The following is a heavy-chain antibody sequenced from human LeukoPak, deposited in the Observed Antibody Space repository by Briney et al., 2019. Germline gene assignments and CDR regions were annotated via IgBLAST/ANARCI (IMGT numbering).Heavy chain of an antibody. CDR1: GFTFSNYV. CDR3: VKDLNCGGDCYSAAGH. Sequence: GKSLRLSCAASGFTFSNYVIHWVRQAPGKGLEWVAVISYDGSNKYYEDSVKGRFTISRDNSKNTLFLQMNSLRAEDTAVYYCVKDLNCGGDCYSAAGHWGQGILVTVSS. D-gene: IGHD2-21*02. CDR2: ISYDGSNK. V-gene: IGHV3-30*18. J-gene: IGHJ4*02.